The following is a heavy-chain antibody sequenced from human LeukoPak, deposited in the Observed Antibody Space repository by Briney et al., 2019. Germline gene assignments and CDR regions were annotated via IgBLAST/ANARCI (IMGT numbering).Heavy chain of an antibody. J-gene: IGHJ4*02. CDR3: ARDRYYYDSSGYYDFDY. CDR2: ISSSSDYI. CDR1: GFSFSSYS. Sequence: GGSLRLSCAASGFSFSSYSMNWVRQAPGKGLEWVSSISSSSDYIYYVDSVRGRFTISRDSAKNSLYLQMNSLSAEDTAVYYCARDRYYYDSSGYYDFDYWGQGTLVTVSS. V-gene: IGHV3-21*06. D-gene: IGHD3-22*01.